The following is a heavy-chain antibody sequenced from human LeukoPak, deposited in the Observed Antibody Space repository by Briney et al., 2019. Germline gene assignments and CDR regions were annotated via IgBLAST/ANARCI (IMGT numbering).Heavy chain of an antibody. Sequence: GGSLRLSCAASGFTFSDYDMSWIRQAPGKGLEWVSYISSSGSTIYYADSVKGRFTISRDNAKNSLYLQMHSLRAEDTAVYYCARDKGGSGLNWFDPWGQGTLVTVSS. D-gene: IGHD3-10*01. CDR3: ARDKGGSGLNWFDP. CDR1: GFTFSDYD. CDR2: ISSSGSTI. V-gene: IGHV3-11*01. J-gene: IGHJ5*02.